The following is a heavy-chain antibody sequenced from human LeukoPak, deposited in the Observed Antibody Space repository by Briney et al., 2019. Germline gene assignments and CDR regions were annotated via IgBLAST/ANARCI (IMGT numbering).Heavy chain of an antibody. CDR3: IREVQVRASASLGL. CDR1: GFSISGYW. J-gene: IGHJ4*01. CDR2: MNSGGTTI. D-gene: IGHD3-16*01. Sequence: GGSLRLSCAASGFSISGYWMHWVRQAAGEGLVWVSRMNSGGTTINYADSVKGRFTISRDNVDNPLHLQMTSLRVEDTAVYYCIREVQVRASASLGLWGQGTLVTVSS. V-gene: IGHV3-74*01.